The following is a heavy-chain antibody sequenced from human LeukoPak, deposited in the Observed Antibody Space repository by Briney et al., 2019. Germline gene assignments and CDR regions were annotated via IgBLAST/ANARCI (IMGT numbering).Heavy chain of an antibody. CDR2: IYYSGST. D-gene: IGHD1-26*01. CDR1: GGSISSSSYY. CDR3: ARPIYSGSYRHAFDI. J-gene: IGHJ3*02. V-gene: IGHV4-39*01. Sequence: SETLSLTCTVSGGSISSSSYYWGWIRQPPGKGLEWIGSIYYSGSTYYNPSLKSRVTISVDTPKNQIPLKLSSVTAADTAVYHCARPIYSGSYRHAFDIWGQGTMVTVSS.